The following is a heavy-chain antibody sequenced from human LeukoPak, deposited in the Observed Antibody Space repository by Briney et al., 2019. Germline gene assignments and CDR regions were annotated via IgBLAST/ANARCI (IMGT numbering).Heavy chain of an antibody. CDR3: ASLSVATAMVPKAYYYMDV. D-gene: IGHD5-18*01. V-gene: IGHV4-4*09. CDR1: GGSISSYY. CDR2: IYTSGST. J-gene: IGHJ6*03. Sequence: PSEALSLTCTVSGGSISSYYWSWIRQPPGKGLEWIGYIYTSGSTNYNPSLRSRVTISVDTSKNQFSLKLSSVTAADTAVYYCASLSVATAMVPKAYYYMDVWGKGTTVTVSS.